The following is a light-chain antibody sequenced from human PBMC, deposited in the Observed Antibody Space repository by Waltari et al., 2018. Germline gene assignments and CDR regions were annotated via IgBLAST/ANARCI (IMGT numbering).Light chain of an antibody. J-gene: IGLJ2*01. Sequence: SSELTQDPAVSVALGQTVRITCQGDSLRSSYASWYQQKPGQAPLLVIYGKNNRPSGIPDRFSGSSSGNTASLTITGAQAEDEADYYCNSRDSSGNHPVVFGEGTKLTVL. CDR3: NSRDSSGNHPVV. V-gene: IGLV3-19*01. CDR1: SLRSSY. CDR2: GKN.